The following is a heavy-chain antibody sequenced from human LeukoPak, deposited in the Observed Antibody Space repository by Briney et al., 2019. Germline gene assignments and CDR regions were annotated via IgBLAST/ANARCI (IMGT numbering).Heavy chain of an antibody. J-gene: IGHJ4*02. CDR3: AKDWGFQYASGSYCEY. CDR2: ISHDGSNK. CDR1: GFSFSTYG. V-gene: IGHV3-30*18. Sequence: PGGSLRLACVASGFSFSTYGIHWVRQAPGKGLEWVAVISHDGSNKYYGDSVKGRFTISRDNSKNTLYLQMNSLRAEDTAVYYCAKDWGFQYASGSYCEYWGQGTLVTVSS. D-gene: IGHD3-10*01.